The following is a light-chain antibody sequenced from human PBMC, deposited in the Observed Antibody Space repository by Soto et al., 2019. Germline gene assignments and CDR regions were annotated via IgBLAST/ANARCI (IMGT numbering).Light chain of an antibody. CDR2: GAS. CDR1: QSVSNY. V-gene: IGKV3-15*01. CDR3: QQYNNWPRT. J-gene: IGKJ1*01. Sequence: EILMTQSPATLSVSPGERATLSCRASQSVSNYLAWYQQIPGQPPRLLIYGASTRATGIPARFSGSGSGTEFTLTISSLQSEDFAVYYCQQYNNWPRTFGQGTNVEIK.